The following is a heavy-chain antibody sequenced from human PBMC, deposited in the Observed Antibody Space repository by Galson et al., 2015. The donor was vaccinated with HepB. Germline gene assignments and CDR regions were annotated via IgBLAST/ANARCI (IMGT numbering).Heavy chain of an antibody. D-gene: IGHD3-16*01. CDR2: TYFRSKWYL. J-gene: IGHJ3*02. CDR1: GDSVSSNSVA. Sequence: CAISGDSVSSNSVAWSWIRQSPSRGLEWLGTTYFRSKWYLDYSVSMKSRIIITPDTFKNQFSLQLNFVTPEDTAVYYCVRGQSRTYNIWGQGTMVTVSS. V-gene: IGHV6-1*01. CDR3: VRGQSRTYNI.